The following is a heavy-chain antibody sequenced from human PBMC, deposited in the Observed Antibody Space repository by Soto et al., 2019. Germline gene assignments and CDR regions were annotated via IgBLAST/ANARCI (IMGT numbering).Heavy chain of an antibody. CDR3: ARSTVGYDSSGYYYYYGMDV. D-gene: IGHD3-22*01. Sequence: PGGSLRLSCAASGFTFSSYDMHWVRQATGKGLEWVLAIGTAGDTYYPGSVKGRFTISRENAKNSLYHQMNSLRAGDTAVYYCARSTVGYDSSGYYYYYGMDVWGQGTTVTVSS. J-gene: IGHJ6*02. CDR2: IGTAGDT. V-gene: IGHV3-13*01. CDR1: GFTFSSYD.